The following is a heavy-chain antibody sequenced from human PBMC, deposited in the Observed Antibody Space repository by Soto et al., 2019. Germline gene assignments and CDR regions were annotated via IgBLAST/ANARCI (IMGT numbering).Heavy chain of an antibody. Sequence: GASVKVSCKASGYTFTSYGISWVRQAPGQGLEWMGWISAYNGNTNYAQKLQGRVTMTTDTSTSTAYMELRSLRSDDTAVYYCAREPPPRTYYYGSGPLGYFDYWGQGTLVTVSS. J-gene: IGHJ4*02. D-gene: IGHD3-10*01. V-gene: IGHV1-18*01. CDR2: ISAYNGNT. CDR3: AREPPPRTYYYGSGPLGYFDY. CDR1: GYTFTSYG.